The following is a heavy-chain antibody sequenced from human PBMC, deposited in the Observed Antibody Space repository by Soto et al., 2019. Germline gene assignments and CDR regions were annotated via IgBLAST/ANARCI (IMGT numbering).Heavy chain of an antibody. CDR2: MNPNSGNT. V-gene: IGHV1-8*01. CDR3: ARGSWEPPLYYYSGMDV. J-gene: IGHJ6*02. CDR1: GYSFTSYD. D-gene: IGHD1-26*01. Sequence: ASVKVSCKASGYSFTSYDINWVRQATGQGLEWMGWMNPNSGNTGYAQKFQGRVTMTRNTSISTAYMELSSLRSEDTAVYYCARGSWEPPLYYYSGMDVWAKGPRSPSP.